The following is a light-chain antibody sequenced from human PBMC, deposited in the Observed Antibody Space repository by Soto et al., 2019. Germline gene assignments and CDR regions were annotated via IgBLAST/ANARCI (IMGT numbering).Light chain of an antibody. J-gene: IGKJ5*01. CDR2: DAS. CDR3: QQRSNWIT. V-gene: IGKV3-11*01. Sequence: EIVLTQSPATLSLSPGERATLSCRASQSVSSYLAWYQQKPGQAPRLLIYDASNRATGIPARFRGSGSGTDFTLTISRLEHEDFTVYYCQQRSNWITFGQGTRLEIK. CDR1: QSVSSY.